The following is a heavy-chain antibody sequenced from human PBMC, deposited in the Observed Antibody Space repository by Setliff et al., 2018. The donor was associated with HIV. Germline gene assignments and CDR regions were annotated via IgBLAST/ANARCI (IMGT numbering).Heavy chain of an antibody. CDR3: ARDDHYYDMGSVLSDWYFDL. D-gene: IGHD3-22*01. V-gene: IGHV1-69*13. CDR2: IIRIFGST. CDR1: GGTLRNYA. Sequence: SVKVSCKASGGTLRNYAISWVRQAPGQGLEWMGGIIRIFGSTKYPQKFLGRVIITADESTNTVEMELSSLTSGDTAAYYCARDDHYYDMGSVLSDWYFDLWGRGTLVTVS. J-gene: IGHJ2*01.